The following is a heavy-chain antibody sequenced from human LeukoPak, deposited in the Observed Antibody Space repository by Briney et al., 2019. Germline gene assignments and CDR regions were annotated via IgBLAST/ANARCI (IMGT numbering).Heavy chain of an antibody. Sequence: PGGSLRLSCAASGFTFSSYAMSWVRQAPGKGLEWVSAISGSGGSTYYADSVKGRFTISRDNSKNTLYLQMNSLRAEDTAVYYCAKDLNYYDSSGYKPDYWGQGTLATVSS. D-gene: IGHD3-22*01. CDR2: ISGSGGST. J-gene: IGHJ4*02. V-gene: IGHV3-23*01. CDR1: GFTFSSYA. CDR3: AKDLNYYDSSGYKPDY.